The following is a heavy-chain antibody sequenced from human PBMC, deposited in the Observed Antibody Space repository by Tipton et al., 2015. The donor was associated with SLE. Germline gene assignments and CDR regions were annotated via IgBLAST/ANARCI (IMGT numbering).Heavy chain of an antibody. Sequence: TLSLTCTVSGGSISSHYWSWIRQPPGKGLEWIGSIYYSGSTYYNPSLKSRVTISVDTSKNQFSLKLSSVTAADTAVYYCARGGYWAGAFDIWGQGTMVTVSS. CDR1: GGSISSHY. V-gene: IGHV4-59*11. J-gene: IGHJ3*02. CDR2: IYYSGST. D-gene: IGHD5-12*01. CDR3: ARGGYWAGAFDI.